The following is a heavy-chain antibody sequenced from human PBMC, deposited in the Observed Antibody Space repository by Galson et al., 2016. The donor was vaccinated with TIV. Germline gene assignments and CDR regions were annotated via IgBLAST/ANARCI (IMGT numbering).Heavy chain of an antibody. Sequence: SLRLSCAASGFTFTNYAMSWVRQAPGKGLEWVSAISGSGGTTFYADSVKGRFTISRDNAKNTLYLQMNSLRAEDTAVYYCAQVYYSYGSGTYYVWGKGTQVTVSS. V-gene: IGHV3-23*01. CDR2: ISGSGGTT. D-gene: IGHD3-10*01. J-gene: IGHJ4*02. CDR1: GFTFTNYA. CDR3: AQVYYSYGSGTYYV.